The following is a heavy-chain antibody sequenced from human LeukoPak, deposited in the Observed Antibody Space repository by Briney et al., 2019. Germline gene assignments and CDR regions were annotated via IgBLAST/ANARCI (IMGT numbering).Heavy chain of an antibody. D-gene: IGHD2-8*02. J-gene: IGHJ4*02. CDR2: IAHHGNNK. CDR3: AKDGSWSCTD. Sequence: GGSLRLSCGASGFTFSSSAMHWVGQGPGKGLEGVAYIAHHGNNKYYADSVKGRFTISRDNSKGSLYLQMNSLRAGDTAVYYCAKDGSWSCTDWGQGTLVRVSS. CDR1: GFTFSSSA. V-gene: IGHV3-30*02.